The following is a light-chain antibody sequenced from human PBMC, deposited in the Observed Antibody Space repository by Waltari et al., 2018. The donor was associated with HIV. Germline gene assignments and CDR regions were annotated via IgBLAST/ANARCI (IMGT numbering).Light chain of an antibody. Sequence: QSALTQPPSASGSLGQSVTIPCTGTSNDVGGYNSVSWYQQHPGKAPKLMIYEVSKRPSGVPDRFSGSKSGNTASLTVSGLQGDDEADYYCTSSTGRNTWVFGGGTKLTVL. J-gene: IGLJ3*02. V-gene: IGLV2-8*01. CDR2: EVS. CDR1: SNDVGGYNS. CDR3: TSSTGRNTWV.